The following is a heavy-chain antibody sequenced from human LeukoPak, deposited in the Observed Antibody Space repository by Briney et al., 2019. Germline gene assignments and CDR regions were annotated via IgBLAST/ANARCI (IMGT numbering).Heavy chain of an antibody. Sequence: GGSLRLSCAASGFTVSSNYMSWVRQAPGKGLEWVSVIYSGGSTYYADSVKGRFTISRDNSKNTLYLQMNSLRAEDTAVYYCARDQEDSGWSFDCWGQGTLVTVSS. CDR2: IYSGGST. CDR1: GFTVSSNY. J-gene: IGHJ4*02. D-gene: IGHD6-19*01. CDR3: ARDQEDSGWSFDC. V-gene: IGHV3-66*01.